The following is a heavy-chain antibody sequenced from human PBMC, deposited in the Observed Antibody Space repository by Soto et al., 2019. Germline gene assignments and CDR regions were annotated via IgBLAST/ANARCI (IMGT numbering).Heavy chain of an antibody. CDR1: GFTFSSYA. CDR3: AKHQTPPLSSGWDYFDY. J-gene: IGHJ4*02. V-gene: IGHV3-23*01. CDR2: ISGSGGST. Sequence: VQLLESGGGLVQPGGSLRLSCAASGFTFSSYAMSWVRQAPGKGLEWVSAISGSGGSTYYADSVKGRFTISRDNSKNTLYLQMNSLRAEDTAVYYCAKHQTPPLSSGWDYFDYWGQGTLVTVSS. D-gene: IGHD6-19*01.